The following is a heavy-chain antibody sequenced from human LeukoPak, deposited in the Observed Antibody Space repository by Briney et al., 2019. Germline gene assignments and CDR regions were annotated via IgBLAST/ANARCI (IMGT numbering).Heavy chain of an antibody. J-gene: IGHJ6*02. CDR1: GYTFTGYY. D-gene: IGHD3-10*01. CDR2: INPNSGGT. Sequence: GASVNVSCKASGYTFTGYYMHWVRQAPGQGLEWMGWINPNSGGTNYAQKFQGWVTMTRDTSISTAYMELSRLRSDDTAVYYCAREGVLWFGELYYYYYGMDVWGQGTTVTVSS. CDR3: AREGVLWFGELYYYYYGMDV. V-gene: IGHV1-2*04.